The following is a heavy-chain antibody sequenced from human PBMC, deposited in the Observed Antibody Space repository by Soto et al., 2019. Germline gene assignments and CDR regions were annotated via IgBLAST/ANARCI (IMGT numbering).Heavy chain of an antibody. CDR2: IYYSGST. CDR1: GGSIRSGDYY. Sequence: QVQLQESGPGLVKPSQTLSLTCSVSGGSIRSGDYYWSWIRQPPGKGLEWIGYIYYSGSTYYNPSLKSRVTISVDTSKNQFSLKLSSVTAADTAVYYCARGPSYYNSARGWFDPWGQGTLVTVSS. V-gene: IGHV4-30-4*01. CDR3: ARGPSYYNSARGWFDP. J-gene: IGHJ5*02. D-gene: IGHD3-10*01.